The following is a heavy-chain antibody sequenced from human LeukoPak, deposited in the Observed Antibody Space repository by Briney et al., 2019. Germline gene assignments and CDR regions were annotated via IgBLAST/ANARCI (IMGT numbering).Heavy chain of an antibody. CDR3: ARAGYYYDSSGYYYFDY. J-gene: IGHJ4*02. V-gene: IGHV4-61*02. D-gene: IGHD3-22*01. Sequence: SETLSLTCTVSGGSISSSSYYWSWIRQPAGKGLEWIGRIYTSGSTNYNPSLKSRVTMSVDTSKNQFSLKLSSVTAADTAVYYCARAGYYYDSSGYYYFDYWGQGTLVTVSS. CDR1: GGSISSSSYY. CDR2: IYTSGST.